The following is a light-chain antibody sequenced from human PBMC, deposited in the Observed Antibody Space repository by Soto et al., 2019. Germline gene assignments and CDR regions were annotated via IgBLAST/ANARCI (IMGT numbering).Light chain of an antibody. V-gene: IGKV1-5*01. CDR3: QHYNSYSEA. J-gene: IGKJ1*01. CDR1: QGISTF. CDR2: AAS. Sequence: DIQITQSPSSLSTSVGDRVTITCRASQGISTFLNWYQQKPGKAPRLLIYAASRLQSGVPARFSGSGSGTEFTLTISSLQPDDFATYYCQHYNSYSEAFGQGTKVDIK.